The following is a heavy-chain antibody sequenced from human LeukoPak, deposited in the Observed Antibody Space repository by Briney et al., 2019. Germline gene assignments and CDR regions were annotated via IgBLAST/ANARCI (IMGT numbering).Heavy chain of an antibody. CDR2: MNPNSGNT. V-gene: IGHV1-8*01. Sequence: GASVKVSCKASGYTFTSYDINWVRQATGQGLEWMGWMNPNSGNTGYAQKFQGRVTMTRNTSISTAYMELSSLRSEDTAVYYCARGLIWSSSSWYVYYYYMDVWGKGTTVTVSS. J-gene: IGHJ6*03. D-gene: IGHD6-13*01. CDR1: GYTFTSYD. CDR3: ARGLIWSSSSWYVYYYYMDV.